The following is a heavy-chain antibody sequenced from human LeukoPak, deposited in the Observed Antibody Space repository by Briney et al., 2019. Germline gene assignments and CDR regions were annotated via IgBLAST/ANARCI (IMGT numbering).Heavy chain of an antibody. D-gene: IGHD3-10*01. CDR3: ARVGITMVRGVRGIGNFDY. Sequence: GGSLRLSCAASGFTFSSYAMSWVRQAPGKGLEWVANIKQDGSEKYYVDSLKGRFTISRDNAENSLYLQMNSLRAEDTAVYYCARVGITMVRGVRGIGNFDYWGQGTLVTVSS. J-gene: IGHJ4*02. V-gene: IGHV3-7*01. CDR2: IKQDGSEK. CDR1: GFTFSSYA.